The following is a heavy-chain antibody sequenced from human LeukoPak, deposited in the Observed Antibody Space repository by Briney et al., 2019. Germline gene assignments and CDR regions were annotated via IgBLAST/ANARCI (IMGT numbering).Heavy chain of an antibody. J-gene: IGHJ4*02. V-gene: IGHV4-34*01. CDR1: GGSFSGYY. CDR3: ARHYYDSSGYPFDY. CDR2: INHSGST. Sequence: SQTLSLTCAVYGGSFSGYYWSWIRQPPGKGLEWIGEINHSGSTNYNPSLKSRVTISVDTSKNQFSLKLSSVTAADTAVYYCARHYYDSSGYPFDYWGQGTLVTVS. D-gene: IGHD3-22*01.